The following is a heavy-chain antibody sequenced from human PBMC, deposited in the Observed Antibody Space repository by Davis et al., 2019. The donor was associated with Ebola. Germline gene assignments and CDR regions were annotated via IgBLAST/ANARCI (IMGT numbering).Heavy chain of an antibody. CDR3: ARDLAPTSGWYTHLGY. CDR2: ISSSSSYI. D-gene: IGHD6-19*01. CDR1: GFTFSSYS. V-gene: IGHV3-21*01. J-gene: IGHJ4*02. Sequence: PGGSLRLSCAASGFTFSSYSMNWVRQAPGKGLEWVSSISSSSSYIYYADSVKGRFTISRDNAKNSLYLQMNSLRAEDTAVYYCARDLAPTSGWYTHLGYWGQGTLVTVSS.